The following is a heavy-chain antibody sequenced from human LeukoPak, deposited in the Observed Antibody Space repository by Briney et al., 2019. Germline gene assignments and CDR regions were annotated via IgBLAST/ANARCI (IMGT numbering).Heavy chain of an antibody. V-gene: IGHV3-23*01. J-gene: IGHJ4*02. CDR3: ARDYYDGIGYYYEDY. D-gene: IGHD3-22*01. Sequence: PGGSLRLSCAASDFSFITYAMSWVRQAPGKGLEWVSAISTSGGSTYYADSVKGRFTISRDNSKNTLSLQMNSLRAEDTAVYYCARDYYDGIGYYYEDYWGQGTLVTVSS. CDR2: ISTSGGST. CDR1: DFSFITYA.